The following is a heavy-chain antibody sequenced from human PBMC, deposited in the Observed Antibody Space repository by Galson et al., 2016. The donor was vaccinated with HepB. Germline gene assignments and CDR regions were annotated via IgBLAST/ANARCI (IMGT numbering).Heavy chain of an antibody. J-gene: IGHJ6*02. CDR2: SYYSGST. Sequence: SETLSLTCTVSGGPISSYYWNWIRQTPEKGLEWIGYSYYSGSTTYNPSLKSRVTISVDTAKGQFSLKLTSVTAADTAVYYCARTTPPGIYYHVYGMDVWGQGTTVTVSS. CDR1: GGPISSYY. D-gene: IGHD3-10*01. CDR3: ARTTPPGIYYHVYGMDV. V-gene: IGHV4-59*01.